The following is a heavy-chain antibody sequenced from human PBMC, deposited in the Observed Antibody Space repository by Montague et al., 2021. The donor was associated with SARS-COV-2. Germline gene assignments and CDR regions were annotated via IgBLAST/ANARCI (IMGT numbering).Heavy chain of an antibody. Sequence: SETLSLTCTVSGGSISSYYWSWIRQPPGKGLEWIGNLYYSGSTXXXPSXXXRVTISVGTSKNQFSLRLNSVAAADTAVYYCARHPPGYRYFYYLDVWGKGTPVTVSS. V-gene: IGHV4-59*01. J-gene: IGHJ6*03. D-gene: IGHD1-1*01. CDR2: LYYSGST. CDR1: GGSISSYY. CDR3: ARHPPGYRYFYYLDV.